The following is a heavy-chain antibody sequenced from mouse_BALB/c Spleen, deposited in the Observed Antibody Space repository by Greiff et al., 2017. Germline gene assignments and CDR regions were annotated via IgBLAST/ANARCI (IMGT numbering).Heavy chain of an antibody. CDR2: ISSGGST. CDR1: GFTFSSYA. V-gene: IGHV5-6-5*01. CDR3: ANIYYGFDY. Sequence: KLVESGGGLVKPGGSLKLSCAASGFTFSSYAMSWVRQTPEKRLEWVASISSGGSTYYPDSVKGRFTISRDNARNILYLQMSSLRSEDTAMYYCANIYYGFDYWGQGTTLTVSS. D-gene: IGHD2-1*01. J-gene: IGHJ2*01.